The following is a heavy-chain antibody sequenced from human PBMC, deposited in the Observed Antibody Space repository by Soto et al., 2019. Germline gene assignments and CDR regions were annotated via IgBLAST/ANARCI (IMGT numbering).Heavy chain of an antibody. J-gene: IGHJ4*02. CDR3: ARAVAVAADFDY. D-gene: IGHD6-19*01. Sequence: QVQLVQSGAEEKKPGASVKVSCKASGYTFTGYAMHWVRQAPGQRLEWMGWINAGNGNTKYSQKFQGRVTNTRDTSASTANMELSSLRSEDTAVYYCARAVAVAADFDYWGQGTLVTVSS. CDR1: GYTFTGYA. CDR2: INAGNGNT. V-gene: IGHV1-3*05.